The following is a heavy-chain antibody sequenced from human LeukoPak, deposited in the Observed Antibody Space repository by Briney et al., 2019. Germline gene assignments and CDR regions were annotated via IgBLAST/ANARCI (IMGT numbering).Heavy chain of an antibody. CDR1: GFTFGSYA. CDR3: AREGSGRDPDY. CDR2: ISSSGSTT. J-gene: IGHJ4*02. V-gene: IGHV3-48*03. D-gene: IGHD2-15*01. Sequence: PGGSLRLSCAASGFTFGSYAMNWVRQAPGKGLEWVSYISSSGSTTYYADSAKGRFSISRDNAKNSLYLQMSSLRAEDTAVYYCAREGSGRDPDYWGQGTLVTVSS.